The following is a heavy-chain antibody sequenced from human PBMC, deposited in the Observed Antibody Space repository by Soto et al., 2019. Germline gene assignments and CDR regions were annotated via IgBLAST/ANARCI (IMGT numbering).Heavy chain of an antibody. CDR1: GFTFSSYA. CDR2: ISYDGSNK. J-gene: IGHJ5*02. V-gene: IGHV3-30-3*01. Sequence: QVQLVESGGGVVQPGRSLRLSCAASGFTFSSYAMHWVRQAPGKGLEWVAVISYDGSNKYYADSVKGRFTISRDNPKNTLYLQMNSLRAEDTAVYYCAGGGYCTSTSCYINWFDPWGQGTLVSVS. D-gene: IGHD2-2*02. CDR3: AGGGYCTSTSCYINWFDP.